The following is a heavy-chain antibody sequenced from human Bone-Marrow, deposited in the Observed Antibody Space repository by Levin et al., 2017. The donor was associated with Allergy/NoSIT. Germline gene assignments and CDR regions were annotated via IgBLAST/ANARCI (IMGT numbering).Heavy chain of an antibody. CDR2: IIPIFGTA. D-gene: IGHD3-3*01. CDR1: GGTFSSYA. J-gene: IGHJ6*03. Sequence: SVKVSCKASGGTFSSYAISWVRQAPGQGLEWMGGIIPIFGTANYAQKFQGRVTITADESTSTAYMELSSLRSEDTAVYYCAVAYDFWSGPHTGYYYYYMDVWGKGTTVTVSS. CDR3: AVAYDFWSGPHTGYYYYYMDV. V-gene: IGHV1-69*13.